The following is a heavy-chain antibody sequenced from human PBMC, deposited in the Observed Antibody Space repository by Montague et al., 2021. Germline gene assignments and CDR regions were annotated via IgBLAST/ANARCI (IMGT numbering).Heavy chain of an antibody. J-gene: IGHJ4*02. CDR1: GFTFSNYA. D-gene: IGHD1-14*01. CDR2: ISYDGGDT. Sequence: SLRLSCAASGFTFSNYAMKWVRQAPGKGLEWVSAISYDGGDTYYADSVKGRFTISRDNSQNTMYLQMNSLSAEDTATYYCARDWFFPSFTGFDYWGQGTRVTVSS. V-gene: IGHV3-23*01. CDR3: ARDWFFPSFTGFDY.